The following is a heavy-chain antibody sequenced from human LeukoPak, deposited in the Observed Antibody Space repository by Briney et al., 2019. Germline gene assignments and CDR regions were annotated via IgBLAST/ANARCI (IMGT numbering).Heavy chain of an antibody. V-gene: IGHV1-2*02. CDR1: GYTFTGYL. CDR3: ARAGGIYFDY. D-gene: IGHD3-16*01. CDR2: ISPNSGDT. J-gene: IGHJ4*02. Sequence: ASVKVSCKASGYTFTGYLMHWVRQAPGQGLEWMGWISPNSGDTKYAQKFQGRVTMTRDTSTRTVYMELSSLRSEDTAVYYCARAGGIYFDYWGQGTLVTVSS.